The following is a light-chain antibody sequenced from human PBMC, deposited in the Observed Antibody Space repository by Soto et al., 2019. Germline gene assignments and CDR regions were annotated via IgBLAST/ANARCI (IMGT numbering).Light chain of an antibody. V-gene: IGKV3D-20*02. CDR2: DAS. CDR1: LSVSSSY. Sequence: ELVFTQSPGTLSLSPGERATLSCRASLSVSSSYLAWYQQKPGQAPRLLIYDASNRAIGIPARFSGSGSGTDFTLTISRLEAVDFAVYYCQQRRNWITFGQGTRLEIK. CDR3: QQRRNWIT. J-gene: IGKJ5*01.